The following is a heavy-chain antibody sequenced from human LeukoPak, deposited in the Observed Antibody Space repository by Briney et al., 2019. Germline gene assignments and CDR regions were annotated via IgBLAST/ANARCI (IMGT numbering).Heavy chain of an antibody. V-gene: IGHV4-30-2*01. Sequence: PSETLSLTCAVYGGSFSGYSWSWIRQPPGKGLEWIGYIYHSGSTYYNPSLKSRVTISVDRSKNQFSLKLSSVTAADTAVYYCARGGELNFDYWGQGTLVTVSS. D-gene: IGHD1-26*01. CDR1: GGSFSGYS. CDR2: IYHSGST. CDR3: ARGGELNFDY. J-gene: IGHJ4*02.